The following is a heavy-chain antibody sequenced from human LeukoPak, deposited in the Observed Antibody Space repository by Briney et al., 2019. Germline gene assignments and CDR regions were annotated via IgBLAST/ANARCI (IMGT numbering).Heavy chain of an antibody. CDR1: GGSISSGGYY. V-gene: IGHV4-30-2*01. CDR3: ARAVTGTGRQRYFDY. J-gene: IGHJ4*02. D-gene: IGHD3-10*01. Sequence: SETLSLTCTVSGGSISSGGYYWSWIRQPPGKGLEWIGYIYHSGSTYYNPSLKSRVTISVDRSKDQFSLKLSSVTAADTAVYYCARAVTGTGRQRYFDYWGQGTLVTVSS. CDR2: IYHSGST.